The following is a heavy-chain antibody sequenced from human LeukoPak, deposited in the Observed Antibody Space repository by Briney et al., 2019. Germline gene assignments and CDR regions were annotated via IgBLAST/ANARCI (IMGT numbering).Heavy chain of an antibody. CDR2: ISSSSSTI. D-gene: IGHD1-26*01. Sequence: HGESLKISCAASGFTFSSYSMTWVRQASGKGLEWVSYISSSSSTIYYADSVKGRFTISRDNAKNSLYLQMNSLRDEDTAGYYCAREYGGSYFINNWFDPWGQGTLVTVSS. CDR1: GFTFSSYS. V-gene: IGHV3-48*02. CDR3: AREYGGSYFINNWFDP. J-gene: IGHJ5*02.